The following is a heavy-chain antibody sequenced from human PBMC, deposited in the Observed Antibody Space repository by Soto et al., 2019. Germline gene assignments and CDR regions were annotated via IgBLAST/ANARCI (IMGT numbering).Heavy chain of an antibody. J-gene: IGHJ3*01. D-gene: IGHD2-21*02. V-gene: IGHV3-23*01. Sequence: GGSLRLSCAASGFTFGKYAMNWVRQAPGKGLEWISSISDPGTSTYYANSVKGRFSMSRDNSKNTLFLQMNRLRADDTAVYFCAKSLVTPSDAFDPWGRGTLVTVSS. CDR2: ISDPGTST. CDR3: AKSLVTPSDAFDP. CDR1: GFTFGKYA.